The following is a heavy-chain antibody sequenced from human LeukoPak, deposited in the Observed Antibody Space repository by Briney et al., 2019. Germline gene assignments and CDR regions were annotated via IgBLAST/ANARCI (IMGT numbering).Heavy chain of an antibody. CDR3: ARAHRGGWLVLFY. CDR1: GYTFTSYG. V-gene: IGHV1-18*01. Sequence: ASVKVSCKASGYTFTSYGISWVRQAPGQGLEWMGWISAYNGNTNYAQKLQGRVTMTTDTSTSTACMELRSLRSDDTAVYYCARAHRGGWLVLFYWGQGTLVTVSS. CDR2: ISAYNGNT. D-gene: IGHD6-19*01. J-gene: IGHJ4*02.